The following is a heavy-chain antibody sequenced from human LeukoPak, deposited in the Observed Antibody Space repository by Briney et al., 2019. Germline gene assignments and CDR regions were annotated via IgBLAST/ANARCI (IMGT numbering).Heavy chain of an antibody. D-gene: IGHD1-26*01. V-gene: IGHV4-59*12. CDR3: ARSSYFGSYSGSHFDY. Sequence: SETLSLTCTVSGGSISSYYWSWIRQPPGKGLEWIGYIYYSGSTNYNPSLKSRVTISVDTSKNQFSLKLSSVTAADTAVYYCARSSYFGSYSGSHFDYWGQGTLVTVSS. CDR1: GGSISSYY. J-gene: IGHJ4*02. CDR2: IYYSGST.